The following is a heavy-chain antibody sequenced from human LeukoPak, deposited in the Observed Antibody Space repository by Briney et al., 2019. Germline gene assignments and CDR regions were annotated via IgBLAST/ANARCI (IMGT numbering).Heavy chain of an antibody. Sequence: PGGSLRLSCAASGFNFNNYNMNWVRQAPGKGLEWVSYITLSSTTIYYADSVKGRFTIPRDNAKNSLYLQMNSLRAEDTAVYYCARVHYWGQGTLVTVSS. J-gene: IGHJ4*02. CDR3: ARVHY. V-gene: IGHV3-48*01. CDR1: GFNFNNYN. CDR2: ITLSSTTI.